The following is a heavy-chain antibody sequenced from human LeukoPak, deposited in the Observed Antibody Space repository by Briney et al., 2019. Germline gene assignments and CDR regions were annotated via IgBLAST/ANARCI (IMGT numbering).Heavy chain of an antibody. Sequence: GGSLRLSCAASGFTFSSYSMNRVRQAPGKGLEWVSYISSSSSTIYYADSVKGRFTISRDNAKNSLYLQMNSLRAEDTAVYYCARGIAAAGTGLYDYWGQGTLVTVSS. CDR3: ARGIAAAGTGLYDY. V-gene: IGHV3-48*04. J-gene: IGHJ4*02. CDR1: GFTFSSYS. D-gene: IGHD6-13*01. CDR2: ISSSSSTI.